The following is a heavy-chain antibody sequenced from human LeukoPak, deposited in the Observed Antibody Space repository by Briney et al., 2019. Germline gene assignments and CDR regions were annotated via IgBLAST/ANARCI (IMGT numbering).Heavy chain of an antibody. V-gene: IGHV3-7*01. CDR2: INQDGRET. J-gene: IGHJ4*02. D-gene: IGHD3-22*01. CDR1: GFTFSTCW. Sequence: PGGSPILSCAASGFTFSTCWMSWVRQAPGKALEWVANINQDGRETYSVDSVKGRFTISRDNAKSSLYLQMNSLRADDTAVYYCARDRALYDSRRGYYYTEDDYWGQGTLGTVSS. CDR3: ARDRALYDSRRGYYYTEDDY.